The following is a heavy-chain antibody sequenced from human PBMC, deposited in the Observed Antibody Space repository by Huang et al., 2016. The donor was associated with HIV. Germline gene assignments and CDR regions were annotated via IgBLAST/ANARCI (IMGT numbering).Heavy chain of an antibody. CDR2: IKTKDDGGTT. CDR3: TTWARTSAGGN. Sequence: EVQLVESGGGLVKPGGSLRLSCAASGFTFKDAWMSWVRRSTSKGLEWVGVIKTKDDGGTTDYAEPVKGRCSMSRDDSKNTFYLQMNSLKSEDAAVYYCTTWARTSAGGNWGQGTLVSVSS. V-gene: IGHV3-15*01. D-gene: IGHD6-25*01. J-gene: IGHJ4*02. CDR1: GFTFKDAW.